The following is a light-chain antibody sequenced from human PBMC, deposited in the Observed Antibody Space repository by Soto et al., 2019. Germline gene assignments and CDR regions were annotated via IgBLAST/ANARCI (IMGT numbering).Light chain of an antibody. V-gene: IGLV1-40*01. J-gene: IGLJ3*02. CDR1: SSNIGAGYD. Sequence: QSALTQPPSVSGAPGQRVTISCTGSSSNIGAGYDVHWYQQLPGTAPKLLIYGNSNRPSGVPDRFSGSKSGTSASLAITGLQAEDEADYYCQSYDSSPLFGGGTKLTVL. CDR2: GNS. CDR3: QSYDSSPL.